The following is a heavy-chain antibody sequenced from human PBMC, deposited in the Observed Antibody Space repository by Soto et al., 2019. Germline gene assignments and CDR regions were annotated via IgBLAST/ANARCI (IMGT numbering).Heavy chain of an antibody. V-gene: IGHV4-30-4*01. J-gene: IGHJ5*02. CDR2: IYHTGTT. CDR1: GGSISSIDYF. CDR3: ARVRAAMQNLLDP. D-gene: IGHD2-2*01. Sequence: TLSLTCSVSGGSISSIDYFWSWIRQPPGKGLEWIGFIYHTGTTYYNPSLRSRVNISIDTSKSQFSMKLNSVTAADTAVYYCARVRAAMQNLLDPWGQVSLVNVSS.